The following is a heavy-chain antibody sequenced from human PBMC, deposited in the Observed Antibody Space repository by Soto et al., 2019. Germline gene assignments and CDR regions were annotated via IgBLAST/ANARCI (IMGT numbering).Heavy chain of an antibody. CDR2: IYYSWST. V-gene: IGHV4-39*01. Sequence: QLQLQESGPGLVKPSETLSLTCTVSGGSISSSSYYWGWIRQPPGKGLEWIGSIYYSWSTYYNPSLKSRVTITVDTSKNQFSLKLSSVTAADTAVYSCARSYCSGGSCYSVLGDAFDIWGQGTMVTVSS. CDR3: ARSYCSGGSCYSVLGDAFDI. D-gene: IGHD2-15*01. J-gene: IGHJ3*02. CDR1: GGSISSSSYY.